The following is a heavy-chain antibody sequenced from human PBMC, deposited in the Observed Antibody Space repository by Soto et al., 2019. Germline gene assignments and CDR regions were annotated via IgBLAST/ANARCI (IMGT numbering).Heavy chain of an antibody. CDR2: ISSSSSYI. CDR3: ARDREYGDDVGGLPMSTKFDP. Sequence: GGSLRLSCAASGFTFSSYSMNWVRQAPGKGLEWVSSISSSSSYIYYADSVKGRFTISRDNPKNSLYLQMNSLRAEDTAAYYCARDREYGDDVGGLPMSTKFDPWGQGTLVTVSS. V-gene: IGHV3-21*01. D-gene: IGHD4-17*01. J-gene: IGHJ5*02. CDR1: GFTFSSYS.